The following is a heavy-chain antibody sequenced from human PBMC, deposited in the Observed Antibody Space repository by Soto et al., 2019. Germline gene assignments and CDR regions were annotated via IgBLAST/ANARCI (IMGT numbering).Heavy chain of an antibody. Sequence: GGSLRLSCAASGFTFSSYAMSWVRQAPGKGLEWVSAISGSGGSTYYADSVKGRFTISRDNSKNTLYLQMNSLRAEDTAVYYCAKRGRAYYDSSGYYTYWGQGTLVTVSS. CDR3: AKRGRAYYDSSGYYTY. CDR2: ISGSGGST. J-gene: IGHJ4*02. V-gene: IGHV3-23*01. D-gene: IGHD3-22*01. CDR1: GFTFSSYA.